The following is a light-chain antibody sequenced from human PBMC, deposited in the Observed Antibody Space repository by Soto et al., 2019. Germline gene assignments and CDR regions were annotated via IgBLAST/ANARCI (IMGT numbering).Light chain of an antibody. CDR2: DVS. J-gene: IGLJ2*01. Sequence: QSALTQPASVSGSPGQSITISCTGTSSDVGGYNYVSWYQQHTGKAPKLMIYDVSNRPSGVSNRFAGSKSFNTSSLTISGLQAEDEADYYCRSYTSSSPLVFGGGTKLTVL. CDR1: SSDVGGYNY. V-gene: IGLV2-14*01. CDR3: RSYTSSSPLV.